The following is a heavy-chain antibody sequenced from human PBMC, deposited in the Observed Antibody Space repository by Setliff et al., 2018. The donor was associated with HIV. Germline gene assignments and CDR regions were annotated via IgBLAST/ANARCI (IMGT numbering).Heavy chain of an antibody. J-gene: IGHJ4*02. CDR3: ARDPDYYDVSGRQAGVY. CDR1: GYNFRGYY. D-gene: IGHD3-22*01. V-gene: IGHV7-4-1*01. CDR2: IDTKTGEP. Sequence: ASVKVSCKASGYNFRGYYIHWVRQAPGQGLEWMGGIDTKTGEPTYAPAFTGRFVFSFDTSVSTAYLQIGGLKAEDTAVYYCARDPDYYDVSGRQAGVYWGQGTLVTVSS.